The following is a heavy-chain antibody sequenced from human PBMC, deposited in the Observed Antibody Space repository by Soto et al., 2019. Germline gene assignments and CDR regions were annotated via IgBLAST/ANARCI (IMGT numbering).Heavy chain of an antibody. J-gene: IGHJ4*02. CDR2: ISYDGSNK. D-gene: IGHD2-15*01. CDR1: GFTFSSYA. CDR3: ARGKADDY. V-gene: IGHV3-30-3*01. Sequence: QVQLVESGGGVVQPGRSLRLSCAASGFTFSSYAMHWVRQAPGKGLEWVAVISYDGSNKYYADSVKGRFTISRDNSKNTLYLQMNSLRAEDTAVHYCARGKADDYWGQGTLVTVSS.